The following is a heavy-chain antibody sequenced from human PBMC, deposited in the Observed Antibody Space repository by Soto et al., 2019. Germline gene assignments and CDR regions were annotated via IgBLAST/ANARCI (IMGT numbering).Heavy chain of an antibody. CDR2: IYYSGST. J-gene: IGHJ5*02. CDR3: ARAKAPLYSSSWYWFDP. V-gene: IGHV4-59*08. D-gene: IGHD6-13*01. CDR1: GGSISSYY. Sequence: SETLSLTCTVSGGSISSYYWSLIRQPPGKGLEWIGYIYYSGSTNYNPSLKSRVTISVDTSKNQFSLKLSSVTAADTAVYYCARAKAPLYSSSWYWFDPWGQGTLVTVS.